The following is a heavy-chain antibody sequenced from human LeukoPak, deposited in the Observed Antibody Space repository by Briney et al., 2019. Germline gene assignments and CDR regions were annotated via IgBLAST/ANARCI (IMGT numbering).Heavy chain of an antibody. CDR3: ARRLDDGDLYYYNYGMDV. J-gene: IGHJ6*02. Sequence: GGSLRLSCAASGFTFSSYSMNWVRQAPGKGLEWVSYISSSSSTIYYADSVKGRFTISRDNAKNSLYLQMNSLRDEDAAVYYCARRLDDGDLYYYNYGMDVWGQGTTVTVSS. D-gene: IGHD4-17*01. V-gene: IGHV3-48*02. CDR2: ISSSSSTI. CDR1: GFTFSSYS.